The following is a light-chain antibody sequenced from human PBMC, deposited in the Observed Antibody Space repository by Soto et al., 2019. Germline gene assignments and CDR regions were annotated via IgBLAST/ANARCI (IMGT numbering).Light chain of an antibody. CDR2: STN. V-gene: IGLV8-61*01. J-gene: IGLJ1*01. CDR3: VLDMGSGIYV. CDR1: SGSVSTSYY. Sequence: QAVVTQEPSFSVSPGGTVTLTCGLSSGSVSTSYYPSWYQQTPGQAPRTLIYSTNTRSSGVPDRFSGSILGNKAALTITGAQADDASDYYCVLDMGSGIYVFGTGTKLTVL.